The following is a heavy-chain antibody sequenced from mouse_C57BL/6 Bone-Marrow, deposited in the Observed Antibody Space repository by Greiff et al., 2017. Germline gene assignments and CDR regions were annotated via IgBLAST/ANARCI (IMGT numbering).Heavy chain of an antibody. J-gene: IGHJ4*01. CDR1: GYTFTNYW. Sequence: QVQLQQPGAELVKPGASVKLSCKASGYTFTNYWMLWVKQRPGQGLEWIGMMHPNGGSPDYNEKFKSEATLSVDKSSRTAYMELSSLTSEDSAVYYCARSYDYDDYTMDYWGQGTSVTVSS. CDR3: ARSYDYDDYTMDY. CDR2: MHPNGGSP. V-gene: IGHV1-64*01. D-gene: IGHD2-4*01.